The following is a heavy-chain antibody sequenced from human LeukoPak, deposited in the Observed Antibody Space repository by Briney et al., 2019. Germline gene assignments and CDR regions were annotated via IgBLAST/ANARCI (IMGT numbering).Heavy chain of an antibody. CDR1: GDRVSSNSAA. CDR3: ARDWSGDCYSNC. D-gene: IGHD2-21*02. J-gene: IGHJ4*02. Sequence: SQTLSLTCANSGDRVSSNSAAWSWIRQSPSRGLEWLGRTYYRSKWSYDYAVSVKSRITINPDTSKNQFSLQLSSVTPEDTAVYYSARDWSGDCYSNCWSQGTLVTVSS. CDR2: TYYRSKWSY. V-gene: IGHV6-1*01.